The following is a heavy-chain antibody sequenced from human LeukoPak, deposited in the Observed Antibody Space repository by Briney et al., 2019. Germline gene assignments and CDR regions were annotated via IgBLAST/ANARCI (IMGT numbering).Heavy chain of an antibody. Sequence: PGGSLRLSCAASGFTFSASWMTWVRQAPGKGLEWVDNIKQDGSEKYYVDSVKGRFTISRDNAKSSLHLQMNSLRVENTALYYCAGGFSGADFWGQGTLVTVSS. CDR2: IKQDGSEK. CDR3: AGGFSGADF. V-gene: IGHV3-7*04. J-gene: IGHJ4*02. D-gene: IGHD1-26*01. CDR1: GFTFSASW.